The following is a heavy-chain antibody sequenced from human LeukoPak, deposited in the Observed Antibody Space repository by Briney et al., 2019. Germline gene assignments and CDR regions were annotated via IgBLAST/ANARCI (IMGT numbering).Heavy chain of an antibody. Sequence: PLASVKVSCKASGYTFTGYYMHWVRQAPGQGLEWMGWINPNSGGTNYAQKLQGRVTMTTDTSTSTAYMELRSLRSDDTAVYYCAREGEQLLFSPWFDPWGQGTLVTVSS. V-gene: IGHV1-2*02. CDR3: AREGEQLLFSPWFDP. J-gene: IGHJ5*02. CDR1: GYTFTGYY. D-gene: IGHD2-2*01. CDR2: INPNSGGT.